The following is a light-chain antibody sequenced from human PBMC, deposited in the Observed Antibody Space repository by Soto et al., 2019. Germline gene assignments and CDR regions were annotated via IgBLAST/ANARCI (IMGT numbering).Light chain of an antibody. CDR3: QQLNNYPRT. J-gene: IGKJ1*01. CDR1: QSISSY. V-gene: IGKV1-39*01. Sequence: DIQMTQSPSSLSASVGDRVTITCRASQSISSYLNWYQQKPGKAPKLLIYAASSLQSGVPSRFSGSGSGTEFTLTISSLQPEDFATYYCQQLNNYPRTFGQGTKVAIK. CDR2: AAS.